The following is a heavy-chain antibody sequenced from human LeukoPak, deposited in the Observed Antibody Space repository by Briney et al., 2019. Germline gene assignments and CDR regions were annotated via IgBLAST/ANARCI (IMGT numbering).Heavy chain of an antibody. CDR1: GFTFSSYG. V-gene: IGHV3-23*01. Sequence: GGSLRLSCAASGFTFSSYGMSWVRQAPGKGLEWVSAISGSGSSTYYAASVKGRFTISRDNSKNTLYLQMNSLRSEDTAVYYCATESYSGSYLYAFDIWGQGTMVTVSS. D-gene: IGHD1-26*01. J-gene: IGHJ3*02. CDR2: ISGSGSST. CDR3: ATESYSGSYLYAFDI.